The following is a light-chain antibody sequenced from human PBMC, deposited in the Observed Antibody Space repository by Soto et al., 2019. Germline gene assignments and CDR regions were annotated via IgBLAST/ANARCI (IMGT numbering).Light chain of an antibody. CDR2: DVS. J-gene: IGKJ1*01. CDR1: QSIGDS. Sequence: DIQMTQSPSTLSASVGDRVTITCRASQSIGDSLAWYQQKPGKAPYLLISDVSSLKSGVPSRFSGSGSGTEFTLTISSLQPDDFATYYCQQYKSYSWTFGQGTKVDI. V-gene: IGKV1-5*01. CDR3: QQYKSYSWT.